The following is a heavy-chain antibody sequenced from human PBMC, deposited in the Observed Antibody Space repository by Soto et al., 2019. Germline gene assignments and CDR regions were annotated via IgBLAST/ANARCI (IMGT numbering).Heavy chain of an antibody. Sequence: GGSLRLSCAASGFTFSSYGMHWVRQAPGKGLEWVAVIWYDGSNKYYADSVKGRFTISRDNSKNTLYLQMNSLRAEDTAVYYCAIQGKYGDYDYYYYYMDVWGKGTTVTVPS. CDR3: AIQGKYGDYDYYYYYMDV. CDR1: GFTFSSYG. V-gene: IGHV3-33*01. CDR2: IWYDGSNK. D-gene: IGHD4-17*01. J-gene: IGHJ6*03.